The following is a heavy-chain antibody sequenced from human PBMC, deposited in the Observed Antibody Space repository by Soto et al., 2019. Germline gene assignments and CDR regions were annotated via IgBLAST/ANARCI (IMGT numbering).Heavy chain of an antibody. D-gene: IGHD3-22*01. CDR1: GYTFTSYY. V-gene: IGHV1-46*01. CDR3: AREGKFDDSSGYYYYYYGMDV. CDR2: INPSGGST. Sequence: ASVKVSCKASGYTFTSYYMRWVRQAPGQGLEWMGIINPSGGSTSYAQKFQGRVTMTRDTSTSTVYMELSSLRSEDTAVYYCAREGKFDDSSGYYYYYYGMDVWGQGTTVTVPS. J-gene: IGHJ6*02.